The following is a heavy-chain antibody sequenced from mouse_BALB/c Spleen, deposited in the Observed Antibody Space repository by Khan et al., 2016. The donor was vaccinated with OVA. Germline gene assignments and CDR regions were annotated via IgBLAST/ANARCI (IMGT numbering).Heavy chain of an antibody. CDR2: IDPANGNT. CDR1: GFNIKDTY. V-gene: IGHV14-3*02. Sequence: MQLEESGAELVKPGASVKLSCTASGFNIKDTYMHWVKQRPEQGLEWIGRIDPANGNTKYDPKFQAKATLTADTSSNTAYLQLSSLTSEDTAVYSGANDYWDVFTNWGQGTLVTVST. J-gene: IGHJ3*01. CDR3: ANDYWDVFTN. D-gene: IGHD2-4*01.